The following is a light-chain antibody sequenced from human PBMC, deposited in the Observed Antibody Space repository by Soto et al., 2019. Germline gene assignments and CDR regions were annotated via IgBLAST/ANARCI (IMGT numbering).Light chain of an antibody. CDR1: QSISSW. V-gene: IGKV1-5*03. CDR3: QQYNSYLLT. J-gene: IGKJ4*01. Sequence: DIQMTQSPSTLSASVGDRVTITCRASQSISSWLAWYQQKPGKAPKLLIYKASSLESGVPSRFSGSGSGIEFTLTISSLHPDDFATYYCQQYNSYLLTFGGGTKVEIK. CDR2: KAS.